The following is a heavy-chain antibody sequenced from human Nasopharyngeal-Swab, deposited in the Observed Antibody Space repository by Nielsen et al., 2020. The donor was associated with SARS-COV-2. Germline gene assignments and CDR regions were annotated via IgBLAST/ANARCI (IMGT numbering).Heavy chain of an antibody. CDR3: ARPSSANYYYYGMDV. CDR1: GYSFTSYW. CDR2: IYPGDSGT. J-gene: IGHJ6*02. V-gene: IGHV5-51*01. D-gene: IGHD6-13*01. Sequence: GESLKISCKGSGYSFTSYWIGWVRQMPGKGLEWMGIIYPGDSGTRYSPSFQGQVTISADKSISTAYLQWSSLKASDTAMYYCARPSSANYYYYGMDVWGQGTTVTVSS.